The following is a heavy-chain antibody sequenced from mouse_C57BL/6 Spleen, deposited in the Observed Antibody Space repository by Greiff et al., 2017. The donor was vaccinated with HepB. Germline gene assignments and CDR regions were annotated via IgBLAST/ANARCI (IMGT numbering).Heavy chain of an antibody. CDR1: GYAFTDYN. D-gene: IGHD2-2*01. J-gene: IGHJ1*03. CDR2: INPNNGGT. CDR3: ARKGLRRPYWYFDV. V-gene: IGHV1-18*01. Sequence: VQLQQSGPELVKPGASVKIPCKASGYAFTDYNMDWVKQSHGKSLEWIGDINPNNGGTIYNQKFKGKATLTVDKSSSTAYMELRSLTSEDTAVYYCARKGLRRPYWYFDVWGTGTTVTVSS.